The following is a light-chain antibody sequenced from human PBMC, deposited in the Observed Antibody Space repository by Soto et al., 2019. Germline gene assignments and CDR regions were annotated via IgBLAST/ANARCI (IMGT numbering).Light chain of an antibody. CDR1: NSNIGSNT. CDR3: AAWDDSLNGLYV. CDR2: SNN. V-gene: IGLV1-44*01. Sequence: QAVVSQPPSASGTPGQRVTISCSGSNSNIGSNTVNWYQQLPGTAPKLLIHSNNQRPSGVPDRFSGSKSGTSASLAISGLQSEDEAEYYCAAWDDSLNGLYVFGTGTKVTVL. J-gene: IGLJ1*01.